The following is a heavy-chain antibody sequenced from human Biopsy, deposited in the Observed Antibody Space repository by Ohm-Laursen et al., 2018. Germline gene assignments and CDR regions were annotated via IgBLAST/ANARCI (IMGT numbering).Heavy chain of an antibody. CDR3: ARTPRDSFWSGSYKRGLWFDP. CDR1: NVSFSSFY. J-gene: IGHJ5*02. Sequence: SETLSLTCAVYNVSFSSFYWSWIRQPPGKGLEWIGEISHTGSTNYNPPLKSRVFMSVDTSKNQFSLQLSSVTAADTAVYYCARTPRDSFWSGSYKRGLWFDPWGQGTLVTVSS. CDR2: ISHTGST. V-gene: IGHV4-34*01. D-gene: IGHD3-3*01.